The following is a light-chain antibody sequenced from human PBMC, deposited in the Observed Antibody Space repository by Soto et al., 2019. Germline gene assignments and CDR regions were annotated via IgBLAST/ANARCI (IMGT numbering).Light chain of an antibody. CDR3: SSYTITSAYWV. Sequence: QSALTQPASVSGSPGQSITISCTGTSSDIGDYKYVSWYQQHPGNPPKLIICDVSDRPSGVSNRFSGSKSGNTASLTISGLQAEDEANYYCSSYTITSAYWVFGGGTKLTVL. V-gene: IGLV2-14*03. CDR1: SSDIGDYKY. J-gene: IGLJ3*02. CDR2: DVS.